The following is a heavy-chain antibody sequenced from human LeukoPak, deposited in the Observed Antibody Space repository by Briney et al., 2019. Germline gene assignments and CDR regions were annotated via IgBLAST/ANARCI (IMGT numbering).Heavy chain of an antibody. V-gene: IGHV3-33*01. CDR1: GFTFSNYG. D-gene: IGHD3-3*01. CDR2: IRYDGNNK. CDR3: ARDATAHYDFWSGYSHFEY. Sequence: GGSLRLSCAASGFTFSNYGMHWVRQAPGKGLEWVAVIRYDGNNKYYADSVKGRFTLSRDNSKNTLYLQMNSLRAEDTAVYYCARDATAHYDFWSGYSHFEYWGQGTLVTVSS. J-gene: IGHJ4*02.